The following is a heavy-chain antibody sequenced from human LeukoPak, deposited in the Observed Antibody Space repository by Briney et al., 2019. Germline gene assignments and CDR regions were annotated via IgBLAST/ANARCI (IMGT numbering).Heavy chain of an antibody. V-gene: IGHV1-46*01. Sequence: ASVKVSCKASGYTFTSYYMHWVRQAPGQGLEWMGIINPSYCNTSYAQKFQGRVTITRDTSTSTVYLELRILRSEDTAVYYCARNPSSSSWYYFDCWGQGTLVTVSS. D-gene: IGHD6-13*01. CDR3: ARNPSSSSWYYFDC. CDR1: GYTFTSYY. CDR2: INPSYCNT. J-gene: IGHJ4*02.